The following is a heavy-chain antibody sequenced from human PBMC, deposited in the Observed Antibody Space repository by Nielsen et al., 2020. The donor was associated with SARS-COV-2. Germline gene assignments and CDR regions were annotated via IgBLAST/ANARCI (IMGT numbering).Heavy chain of an antibody. CDR2: INSDGSST. J-gene: IGHJ3*02. CDR1: GFTFRSYW. Sequence: GESLKIPCGALGFTFRSYWMHWVRQAPGKGLVWVSRINSDGSSTSYADSVKGRFTISRDNAKNTLYLQMNSLRAEDTAVYYCGGGSSWYDAFDIWGQGTMVTVSS. CDR3: GGGSSWYDAFDI. V-gene: IGHV3-74*01. D-gene: IGHD6-13*01.